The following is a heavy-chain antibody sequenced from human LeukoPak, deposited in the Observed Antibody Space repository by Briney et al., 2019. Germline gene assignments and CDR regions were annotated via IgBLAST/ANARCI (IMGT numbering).Heavy chain of an antibody. CDR1: GYTFTSYG. J-gene: IGHJ4*02. CDR2: IIPILGIA. Sequence: GASVKVSCKASGYTFTSYGISWVRQAPGQGLEWMGRIIPILGIANYAQKFQGRVTITADKSTSTAYMELSSLRSEDTAVYYCARGPSPYQWELLQYYFDYWGQGTLVTVSS. D-gene: IGHD1-26*01. V-gene: IGHV1-69*04. CDR3: ARGPSPYQWELLQYYFDY.